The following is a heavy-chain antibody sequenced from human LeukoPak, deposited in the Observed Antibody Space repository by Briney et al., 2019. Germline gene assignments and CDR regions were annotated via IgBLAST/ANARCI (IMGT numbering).Heavy chain of an antibody. CDR2: ISGSGGST. J-gene: IGHJ4*02. CDR1: GFTFSSYA. CDR3: AKEGYSSGWQRRNPHFDY. D-gene: IGHD6-19*01. V-gene: IGHV3-23*01. Sequence: GGSLRLSCAASGFTFSSYAMSWVRQAPGKGLEWVSAISGSGGSTYYADSVKGRFTISRDNSKNTLYLQMNSLRAEDTAVYYCAKEGYSSGWQRRNPHFDYWGQGTLVTVSS.